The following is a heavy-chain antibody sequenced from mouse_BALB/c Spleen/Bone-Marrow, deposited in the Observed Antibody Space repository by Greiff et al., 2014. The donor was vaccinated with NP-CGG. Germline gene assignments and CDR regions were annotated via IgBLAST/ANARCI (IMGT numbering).Heavy chain of an antibody. Sequence: EVKLQESGPELVKPGASVKVSCKASGYAFTSYNMYWVKQSHGKSLEWIGYIDPYNGGTSQNQKFKGKATLTVDKSSSTAYMHLSSLTSEDSAVYYCARDWDWYAMDYWGQGTSVTVSS. CDR3: ARDWDWYAMDY. CDR2: IDPYNGGT. D-gene: IGHD4-1*01. J-gene: IGHJ4*01. CDR1: GYAFTSYN. V-gene: IGHV1S135*01.